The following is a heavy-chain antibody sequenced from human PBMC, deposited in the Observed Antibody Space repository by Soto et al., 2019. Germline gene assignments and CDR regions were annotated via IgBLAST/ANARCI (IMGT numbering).Heavy chain of an antibody. Sequence: GASVKVSCKASGGTFSSYAISWVRQAPGQGLEWMGGIIPIFGTANYAQKFQGRVTITADESTSTAYMELSSLRSEDTAVYYCARFITMIVVDDAFDIWGQGTMVTVSS. V-gene: IGHV1-69*13. J-gene: IGHJ3*02. CDR1: GGTFSSYA. D-gene: IGHD3-22*01. CDR3: ARFITMIVVDDAFDI. CDR2: IIPIFGTA.